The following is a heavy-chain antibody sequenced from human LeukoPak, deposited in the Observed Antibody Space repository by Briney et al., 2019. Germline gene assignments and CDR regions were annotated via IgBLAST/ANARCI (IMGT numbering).Heavy chain of an antibody. CDR3: AKDVLYCSGGSCYSGYFDY. Sequence: GGSLRLSCAASGFTFSSYAMSWVRQAPGKGLEWGSAISGSGGSTYYADSVKGRFTISRDNSKNTLYLQMNSLRAEDTAVYYCAKDVLYCSGGSCYSGYFDYWGQGTLVTVSS. D-gene: IGHD2-15*01. CDR2: ISGSGGST. V-gene: IGHV3-23*01. J-gene: IGHJ4*02. CDR1: GFTFSSYA.